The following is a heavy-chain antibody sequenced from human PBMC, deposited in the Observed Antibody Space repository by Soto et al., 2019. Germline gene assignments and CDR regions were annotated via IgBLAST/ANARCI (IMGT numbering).Heavy chain of an antibody. CDR2: ISSSSSYI. Sequence: GGSLRLSCAASGFTFSSYSMNWVRQAPGKGLEWVSSISSSSSYIYYADSVKGRFTISRDNAKNSLYLQMNSQRAEDTAVYYCARVYSTGYYDGPFDYWGQGTLVTVSS. V-gene: IGHV3-21*01. J-gene: IGHJ4*02. CDR1: GFTFSSYS. D-gene: IGHD3-22*01. CDR3: ARVYSTGYYDGPFDY.